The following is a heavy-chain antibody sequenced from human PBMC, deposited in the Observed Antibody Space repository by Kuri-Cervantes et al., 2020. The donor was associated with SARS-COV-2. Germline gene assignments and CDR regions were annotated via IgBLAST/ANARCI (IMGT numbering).Heavy chain of an antibody. CDR3: ARAYSSGWYYYYGMDV. V-gene: IGHV3-33*01. J-gene: IGHJ6*02. CDR1: GVTFSSYG. CDR2: IWYDGSNK. Sequence: GGARRLSCGACGVTFSSYGMHWVRQAPGKGLEWVAVIWYDGSNKYYADSVKGRFTISRDNSKNTLYLQMNSLRAEDTAVYYCARAYSSGWYYYYGMDVWGQGTTVTVSS. D-gene: IGHD6-19*01.